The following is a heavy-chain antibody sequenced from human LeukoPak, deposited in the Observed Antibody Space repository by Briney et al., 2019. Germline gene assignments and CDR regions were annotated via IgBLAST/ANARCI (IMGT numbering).Heavy chain of an antibody. CDR1: GGTFSSYT. J-gene: IGHJ4*02. CDR2: IIPILGIA. D-gene: IGHD2-2*01. V-gene: IGHV1-69*02. Sequence: GASVKVSCKASGGTFSSYTISWVRQAPGQGLEWMGRIIPILGIANYAQKFQGRVTITADKSTSTAYMELSSLRSEDTAVYYCARVIPAAISSGTIYYLDYWGQGTLVTVSS. CDR3: ARVIPAAISSGTIYYLDY.